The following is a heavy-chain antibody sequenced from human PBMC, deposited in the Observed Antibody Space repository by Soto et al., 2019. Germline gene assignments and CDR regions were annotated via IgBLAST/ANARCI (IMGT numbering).Heavy chain of an antibody. J-gene: IGHJ4*02. V-gene: IGHV4-31*03. D-gene: IGHD6-6*01. CDR2: ISDSGST. CDR3: ARAALTEQLAY. CDR1: GGSISSGAYY. Sequence: QVQLQESGPGLVKPSQTLSLTCTVSGGSISSGAYYWSWLRQHPGKGLEWIGYISDSGSTYYTPSLRSRVTISADTSKNQFSLKLNSVNAADTAIYYCARAALTEQLAYGGQGILVTVSS.